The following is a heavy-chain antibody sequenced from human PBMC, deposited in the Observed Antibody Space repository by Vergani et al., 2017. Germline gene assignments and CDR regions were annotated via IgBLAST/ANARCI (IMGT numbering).Heavy chain of an antibody. D-gene: IGHD1-26*01. J-gene: IGHJ4*03. CDR2: IYSSGST. Sequence: QVQLQESGPGLLKPPQTLSLTCSVAGDSISSGNYYWNWTRQPAGKGLEWMGRIYSSGSTSYNPSIKTRITMSLDTSKNQFSLSLSSVTAADTAVYYCARGTFLHAFDYWGQGTVVTVSS. CDR3: ARGTFLHAFDY. V-gene: IGHV4-61*02. CDR1: GDSISSGNYY.